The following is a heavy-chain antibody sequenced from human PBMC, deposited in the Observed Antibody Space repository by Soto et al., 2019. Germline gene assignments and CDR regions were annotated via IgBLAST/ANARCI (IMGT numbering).Heavy chain of an antibody. CDR2: ISGGGDAA. J-gene: IGHJ2*01. V-gene: IGHV3-23*01. D-gene: IGHD2-2*01. Sequence: EVQLLESGGGFVQPGGSLRLSCAGSGFTFINYAMTWVRQAPGKGLEGVSSISGGGDAAFFPDSVRGRFTISRDNSKNTVTLQLNSLVVDDTAVDYCARKILGSTSRPNYWYFDLWGRGTLVTVSS. CDR1: GFTFINYA. CDR3: ARKILGSTSRPNYWYFDL.